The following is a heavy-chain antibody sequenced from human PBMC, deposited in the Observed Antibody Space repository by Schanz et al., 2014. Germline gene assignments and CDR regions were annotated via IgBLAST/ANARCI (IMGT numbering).Heavy chain of an antibody. J-gene: IGHJ3*02. V-gene: IGHV3-23*01. Sequence: EVQLLESGGGLVQPGGSLRLSCAASGFTFRSYAMTWVRQAPGMGLEWVSAISGRDGSTYYADSVRGRFTISRDNAKNTLYLQMNSLRAEDTAVYYCAKSDAFDIWGQGTLVTVSS. CDR1: GFTFRSYA. CDR3: AKSDAFDI. CDR2: ISGRDGST.